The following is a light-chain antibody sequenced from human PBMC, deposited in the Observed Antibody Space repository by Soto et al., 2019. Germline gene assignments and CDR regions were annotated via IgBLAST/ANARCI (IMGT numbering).Light chain of an antibody. V-gene: IGKV1-33*01. CDR2: DAS. CDR3: QQYDNLFLT. Sequence: IHMTHSPSSLSASLLYRFTKSFHASQDISNYLNWYQQKPGKAPKLLIYDASNLETGVPSRFSGSGSGTDFTFTISSLQPEDIATYYCQQYDNLFLTFGGGTKVDI. CDR1: QDISNY. J-gene: IGKJ4*01.